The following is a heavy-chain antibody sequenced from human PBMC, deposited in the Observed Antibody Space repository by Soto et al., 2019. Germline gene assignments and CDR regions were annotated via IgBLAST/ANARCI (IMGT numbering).Heavy chain of an antibody. CDR2: ISGSGGST. J-gene: IGHJ4*02. Sequence: GGSLRLSCAGSGFTFGAYAMSWVRQAPGKGLEWVSGISGSGGSTYFADSVKGRFTISRDNSMNTLDLQMNSLRAEDTAVYYCAKYRYYKYDSRPLLQYYFDYWGQGTLVTVSS. V-gene: IGHV3-23*01. CDR3: AKYRYYKYDSRPLLQYYFDY. D-gene: IGHD3-10*01. CDR1: GFTFGAYA.